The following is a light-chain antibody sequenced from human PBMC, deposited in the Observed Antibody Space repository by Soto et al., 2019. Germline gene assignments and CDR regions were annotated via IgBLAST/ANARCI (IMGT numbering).Light chain of an antibody. CDR3: SSYSSSGTHFV. CDR2: EVT. J-gene: IGLJ1*01. CDR1: SSDVGGHNY. V-gene: IGLV2-14*01. Sequence: QSALTQPASVSGSPGQSITVSCTGTSSDVGGHNYVSWFQQHPGQAPKLLIYEVTTRPSGVSTRFSGSKSGNTAFLTISGLQAEDEADYHCSSYSSSGTHFVFGTGTKVTVL.